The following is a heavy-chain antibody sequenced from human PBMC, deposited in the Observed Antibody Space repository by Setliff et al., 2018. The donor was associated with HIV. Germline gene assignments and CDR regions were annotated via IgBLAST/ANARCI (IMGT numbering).Heavy chain of an antibody. V-gene: IGHV3-30*18. CDR2: ISYDGGNK. Sequence: PGESLKISCAASGFSFSSYGMHWVRQAPGKGLEWVAVISYDGGNKYYADSVEGRFTISRDNSKNTLYLQMNSLRAEDTAVYYCAKESGLYSNYKYYYYMDVWGKGTTVTVSS. D-gene: IGHD4-4*01. CDR3: AKESGLYSNYKYYYYMDV. J-gene: IGHJ6*03. CDR1: GFSFSSYG.